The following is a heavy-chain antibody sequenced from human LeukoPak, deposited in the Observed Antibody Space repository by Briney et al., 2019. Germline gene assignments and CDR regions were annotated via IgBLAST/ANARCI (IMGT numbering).Heavy chain of an antibody. Sequence: SETLSLTCTVSGGSISNDNYYWAWIRQPPGKGLEWIGSIYYSGSTYYTPSLKSRVTISVDTSKNQFSLKLSSVTAADTAVYYCARQVVVPAAIPNFDYWGQGTLVTVSS. D-gene: IGHD2-2*01. V-gene: IGHV4-39*01. CDR1: GGSISNDNYY. CDR2: IYYSGST. J-gene: IGHJ4*02. CDR3: ARQVVVPAAIPNFDY.